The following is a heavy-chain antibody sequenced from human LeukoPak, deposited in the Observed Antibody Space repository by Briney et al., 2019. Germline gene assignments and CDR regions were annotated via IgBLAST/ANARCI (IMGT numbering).Heavy chain of an antibody. D-gene: IGHD5-24*01. CDR2: ISAYNGNT. Sequence: VASVKVSCKASGYIFTSYGTSWVRQAPGQGLEWMGWISAYNGNTNYAQKLQGRVTVTTDTSTSTAYMELRSLTSDDTAVYYCARVRGRDGTYYFDYWGQGTLVTVSS. CDR3: ARVRGRDGTYYFDY. CDR1: GYIFTSYG. V-gene: IGHV1-18*01. J-gene: IGHJ4*02.